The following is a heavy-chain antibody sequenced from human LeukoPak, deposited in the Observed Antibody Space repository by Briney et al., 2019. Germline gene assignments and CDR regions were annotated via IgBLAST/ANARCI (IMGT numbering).Heavy chain of an antibody. V-gene: IGHV3-23*01. CDR3: AKRAVPGNAFFDN. J-gene: IGHJ4*02. CDR2: ISGSGGST. Sequence: GGSLRLSCAASGFTFSSYAMSWVRQAPGKGLEWVSSISGSGGSTYYADSVKGRFTISRDNSKNTLFLQMNSLRAEDTAVYYCAKRAVPGNAFFDNWGQGNPGHRVL. CDR1: GFTFSSYA. D-gene: IGHD6-19*01.